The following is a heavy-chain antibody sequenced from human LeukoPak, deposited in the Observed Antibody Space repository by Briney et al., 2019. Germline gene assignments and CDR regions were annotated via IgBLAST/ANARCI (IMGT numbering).Heavy chain of an antibody. D-gene: IGHD3-22*01. V-gene: IGHV3-30-3*02. CDR1: GFTFSSYA. J-gene: IGHJ3*02. Sequence: GGSLGLSCAASGFTFSSYAMHWVRQAPGKGLEWVAVISYDGSNKYYADSVKGRFTISRDNSKNTLYLQMNSLRAEDMALYYCAKSTPPRDSSGYYSRAAFDIWGQGTMVTVSS. CDR2: ISYDGSNK. CDR3: AKSTPPRDSSGYYSRAAFDI.